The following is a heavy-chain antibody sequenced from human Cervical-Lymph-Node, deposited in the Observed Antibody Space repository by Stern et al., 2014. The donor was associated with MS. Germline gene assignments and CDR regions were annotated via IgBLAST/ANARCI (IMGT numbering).Heavy chain of an antibody. CDR2: INPSGGST. J-gene: IGHJ6*02. Sequence: VQLVESGAEVKKPGASGKGSCKASGYTFTSYYMHWVRQAPGQGLEWMGIINPSGGSTSYAQKFQGRVTMTRDTSTSTVYMELRSLRSEDTAVYYCAREVAGHRLGMMDVWGQGTTVTVSS. CDR1: GYTFTSYY. V-gene: IGHV1-46*01. D-gene: IGHD6-19*01. CDR3: AREVAGHRLGMMDV.